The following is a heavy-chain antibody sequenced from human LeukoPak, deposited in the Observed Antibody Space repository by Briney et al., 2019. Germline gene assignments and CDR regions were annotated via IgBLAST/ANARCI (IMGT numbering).Heavy chain of an antibody. CDR1: GDSVSSNSVT. V-gene: IGHV6-1*01. Sequence: SQTLSLTCAISGDSVSSNSVTWVWVRQSPSRGLEWLGRTYYRSKWYNEYGPSVQGRISINPDTSKNQFSLQLNSVTPEDTAVYYCARMAAGIIDPWGQGNLITVSS. J-gene: IGHJ5*02. CDR2: TYYRSKWYN. D-gene: IGHD6-19*01. CDR3: ARMAAGIIDP.